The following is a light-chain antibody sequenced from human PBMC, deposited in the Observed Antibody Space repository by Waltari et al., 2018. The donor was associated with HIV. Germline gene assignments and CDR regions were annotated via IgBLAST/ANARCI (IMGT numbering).Light chain of an antibody. Sequence: QSALTQPPSASGSPGQSVTISCTGTSSDVGDYNYVSWYQQHPGKAPKVIIYEVDKRPSGGPDRFSGSKSGNTASLTVSGLQAEDEADYYCNSYTSSTTRVFGTGTKVTVL. CDR3: NSYTSSTTRV. CDR1: SSDVGDYNY. J-gene: IGLJ1*01. V-gene: IGLV2-8*01. CDR2: EVD.